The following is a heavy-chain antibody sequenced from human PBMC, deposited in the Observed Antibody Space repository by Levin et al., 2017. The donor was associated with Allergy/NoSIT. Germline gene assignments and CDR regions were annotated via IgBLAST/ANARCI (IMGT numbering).Heavy chain of an antibody. V-gene: IGHV4-61*01. CDR2: IYYSGST. CDR1: GGSVSSGSYY. J-gene: IGHJ5*02. D-gene: IGHD4-17*01. CDR3: ARGYGDYGNEWFDP. Sequence: ASETLSLTCTVSGGSVSSGSYYWSWIRQPPGKGLEWIGYIYYSGSTNYNPSLKSRVTISVDTSKNQFSLKLSSVTAADTAVYYCARGYGDYGNEWFDPWGQGTLVTVSS.